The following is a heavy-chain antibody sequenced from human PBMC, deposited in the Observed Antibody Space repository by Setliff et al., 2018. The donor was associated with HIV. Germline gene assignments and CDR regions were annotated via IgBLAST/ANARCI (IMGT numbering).Heavy chain of an antibody. CDR3: ARVLNPSDAFDI. J-gene: IGHJ3*02. Sequence: SETLSLTCNVSGGSISSGYYYWSWIRQHPGKGLEWIGYIYYSGSSYYNPSLKSRVTISVDTYKNQFSVKLSSVTAADTAVYYCARVLNPSDAFDIWGQGTMVTVSS. V-gene: IGHV4-31*03. CDR1: GGSISSGYYY. CDR2: IYYSGSS.